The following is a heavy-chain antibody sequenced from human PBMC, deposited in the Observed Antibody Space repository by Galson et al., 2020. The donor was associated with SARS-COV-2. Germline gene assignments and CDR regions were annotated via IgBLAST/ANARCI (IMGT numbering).Heavy chain of an antibody. CDR1: GGSISTYY. CDR3: ARLPVVRGVDC. CDR2: LYYGGNT. J-gene: IGHJ4*02. Sequence: ASETLSLTCTVSGGSISTYYWSWIRQPPGKGLEWIGYLYYGGNTNYNPSLQSRVTISVDTSKSQFSLKLNSVTAADTAVYYCARLPVVRGVDCWGQEILVTVPS. V-gene: IGHV4-59*08. D-gene: IGHD3-10*01.